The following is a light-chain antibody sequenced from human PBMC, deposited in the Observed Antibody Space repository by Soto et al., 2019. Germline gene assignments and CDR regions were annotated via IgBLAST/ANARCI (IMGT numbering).Light chain of an antibody. Sequence: EIVLTQSPGTLSLSPGEGATLSCRASHSVAGTYLAWYQQKPGLAPRLIIYGASNRASGTPDRFSGGGSGTDFTLTISRLEPEDFAVYYCQQYGSSSFTFGQGTKLEIK. J-gene: IGKJ2*01. CDR2: GAS. CDR1: HSVAGTY. V-gene: IGKV3-20*01. CDR3: QQYGSSSFT.